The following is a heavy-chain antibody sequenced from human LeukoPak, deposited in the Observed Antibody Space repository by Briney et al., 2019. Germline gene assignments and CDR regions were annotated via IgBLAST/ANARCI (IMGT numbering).Heavy chain of an antibody. CDR2: INPSGGST. Sequence: ASVTVSCKASGYTFTSYYMHWVRQAPGQGLEWMGIINPSGGSTSYEQKFQGRVTMTRDTSTSTVYMELSSLRSEDTAVYYCARALRTYGGLKIQLWLTYWGQGTLVTVSS. CDR3: ARALRTYGGLKIQLWLTY. J-gene: IGHJ4*02. V-gene: IGHV1-46*03. CDR1: GYTFTSYY. D-gene: IGHD5-18*01.